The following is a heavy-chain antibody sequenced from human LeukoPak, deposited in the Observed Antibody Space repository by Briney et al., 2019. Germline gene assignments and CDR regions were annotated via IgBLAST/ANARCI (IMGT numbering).Heavy chain of an antibody. CDR2: IYPGDSDT. V-gene: IGHV5-51*01. Sequence: GESLKIFRKGSWYSLYRYWIGLVRQIPGKSPELMGIIYPGDSDTRYSPSFQGQVTISADKSISTAYLQWSSLKASDTAMYYCARRDYYDSSGPHLDYWGQGTLVTVSS. CDR1: WYSLYRYW. D-gene: IGHD3-22*01. CDR3: ARRDYYDSSGPHLDY. J-gene: IGHJ4*02.